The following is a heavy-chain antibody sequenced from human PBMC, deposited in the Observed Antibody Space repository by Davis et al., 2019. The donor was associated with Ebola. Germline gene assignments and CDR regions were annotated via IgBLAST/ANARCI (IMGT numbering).Heavy chain of an antibody. CDR3: ARGRGANWFDP. D-gene: IGHD3-10*01. CDR2: TSTYNGNT. J-gene: IGHJ5*02. Sequence: ASVKVSCKVSGYTLTELSIHWVRQAPGQGPEWMGWTSTYNGNTKYVEKLQGRVTMTTDTSTSTAYMELRSLRSDDTAVYYCARGRGANWFDPWGQGTLVTVSS. V-gene: IGHV1-18*01. CDR1: GYTLTELS.